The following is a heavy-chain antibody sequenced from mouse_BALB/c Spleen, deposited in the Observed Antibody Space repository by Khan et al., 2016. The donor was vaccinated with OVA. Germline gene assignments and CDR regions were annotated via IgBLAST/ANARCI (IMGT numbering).Heavy chain of an antibody. CDR2: ISYSGST. J-gene: IGHJ2*01. Sequence: EVQLQESGPVLVKPSQSLSLTCTVTGYSITSGYGWNWIRQFPGNKLEWMGYISYSGSTNYNPSLKSRISITRDTSKNQFFLQLNSVTTEDTATXYCARTARIKYWGQGTTLTVSS. V-gene: IGHV3-1*02. CDR1: GYSITSGYG. D-gene: IGHD1-2*01. CDR3: ARTARIKY.